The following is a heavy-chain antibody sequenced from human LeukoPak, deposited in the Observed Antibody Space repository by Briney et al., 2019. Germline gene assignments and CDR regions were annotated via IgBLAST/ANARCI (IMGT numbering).Heavy chain of an antibody. D-gene: IGHD4-23*01. CDR3: ARGDDYGGAWYYFDY. CDR2: IYSGGST. Sequence: GGSLRLSCTASGFTFSSYDMNWVRQAPGKGLEWLSVIYSGGSTYYADSVKGRFTISRDNSKNTLFLQMNSLRAEDTAKYYCARGDDYGGAWYYFDYWGLGTLVTVSS. V-gene: IGHV3-53*01. J-gene: IGHJ4*02. CDR1: GFTFSSYD.